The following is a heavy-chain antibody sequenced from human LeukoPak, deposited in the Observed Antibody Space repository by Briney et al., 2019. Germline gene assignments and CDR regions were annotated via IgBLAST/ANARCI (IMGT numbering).Heavy chain of an antibody. CDR1: GFTFSNYA. CDR2: IGPNGGDA. J-gene: IGHJ2*01. CDR3: AKGRPTTLGYCGRSICADWYFDL. D-gene: IGHD2-2*01. Sequence: GGSLRLSCSASGFTFSNYAMNWFRQAPGKGLEYVSVIGPNGGDAYYADSVKGRFTISRDNSKNTLYLQMSSLRAEDTAVYYCAKGRPTTLGYCGRSICADWYFDLWGRGTLLSVSS. V-gene: IGHV3-64D*06.